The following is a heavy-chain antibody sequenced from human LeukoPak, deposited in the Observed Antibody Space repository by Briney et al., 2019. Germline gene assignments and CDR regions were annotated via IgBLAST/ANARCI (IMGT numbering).Heavy chain of an antibody. CDR3: ARGDNSGYDSHAFDF. V-gene: IGHV4-31*03. CDR1: GASITSGAYY. Sequence: PSQTLSLTCIVSGASITSGAYYWTWIRQRPGKGLEWIGYIYYSGNTYYKSSLKSRVSISRDTSKNQFSLKLTSVTAADAAVYYCARGDNSGYDSHAFDFWGQGTLLTVSA. J-gene: IGHJ3*01. D-gene: IGHD3-22*01. CDR2: IYYSGNT.